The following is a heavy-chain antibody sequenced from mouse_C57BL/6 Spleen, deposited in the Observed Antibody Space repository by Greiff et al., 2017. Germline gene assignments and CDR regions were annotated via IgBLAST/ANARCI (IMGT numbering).Heavy chain of an antibody. Sequence: VKLQQPGAELVRPGSSVKLSCKASGYTFTSYWMHWVKQRPIQGLEWIGNIDPSDSETHYNQKFKDKATLTVDKSSSTAYMQLSSLTSEDSAVYYCARGIYSKGCAYWGQGTLVTVSA. J-gene: IGHJ3*01. D-gene: IGHD2-1*01. V-gene: IGHV1-52*01. CDR3: ARGIYSKGCAY. CDR1: GYTFTSYW. CDR2: IDPSDSET.